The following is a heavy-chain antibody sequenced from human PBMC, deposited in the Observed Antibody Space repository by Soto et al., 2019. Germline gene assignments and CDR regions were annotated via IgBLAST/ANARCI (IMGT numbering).Heavy chain of an antibody. Sequence: KQSQTLSLTCAISGDSVSSNSAAWNWIRQSPSRGLEWLGRTYYRSKWYNDYAVSVKSRITINPDTSKNQFSLQLNSVTPEDTAVYYCARDPHYDFWSGYYTGIQLDYWGQGTLVTVSS. V-gene: IGHV6-1*01. D-gene: IGHD3-3*01. CDR3: ARDPHYDFWSGYYTGIQLDY. CDR2: TYYRSKWYN. CDR1: GDSVSSNSAA. J-gene: IGHJ4*02.